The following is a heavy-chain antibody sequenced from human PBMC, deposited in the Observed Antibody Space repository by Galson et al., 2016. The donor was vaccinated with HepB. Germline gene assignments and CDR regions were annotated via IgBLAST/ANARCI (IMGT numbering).Heavy chain of an antibody. CDR1: GDSVSSKTVA. CDR3: GRDRGFYLIDS. V-gene: IGHV6-1*01. J-gene: IGHJ5*01. D-gene: IGHD3-16*01. Sequence: CAISGDSVSSKTVAWNWIRQSPSRGLEWLGGTYSRSRWHTDYAPSMKGRITISSDTSKNQFSLKVTSVTAADTAVYYCGRDRGFYLIDSWGQGTLVSVSS. CDR2: TYSRSRWHT.